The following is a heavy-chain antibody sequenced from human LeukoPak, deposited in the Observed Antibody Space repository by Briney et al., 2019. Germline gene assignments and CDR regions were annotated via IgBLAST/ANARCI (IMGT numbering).Heavy chain of an antibody. CDR1: GFTFSSYG. V-gene: IGHV3-30*18. CDR3: AKDHSGYEDDAFDI. J-gene: IGHJ3*02. Sequence: PGRSLRLSCAASGFTFSSYGMHWVRQAPGKGLEWVAVISYDGSNKYYADSVKGRFTISRDNSKNTLYLQMNSLRAEDTAVYYCAKDHSGYEDDAFDIWGQGTMVTVSS. CDR2: ISYDGSNK. D-gene: IGHD5-12*01.